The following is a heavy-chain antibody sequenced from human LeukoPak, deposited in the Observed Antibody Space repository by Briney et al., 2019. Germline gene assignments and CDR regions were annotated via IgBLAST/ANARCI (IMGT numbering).Heavy chain of an antibody. D-gene: IGHD6-13*01. CDR2: INPSSGGT. Sequence: VASVKVSCKASGGTFSSYAISWMRQAPGQGLEWMGWINPSSGGTNYAQKFQGRVTMTRDTSISTAYMELSRLRSDDTAVYFCARDGGQGIAAAGTDFYYYYYMDVWGKGTTVTVSS. V-gene: IGHV1-2*02. CDR1: GGTFSSYA. J-gene: IGHJ6*03. CDR3: ARDGGQGIAAAGTDFYYYYYMDV.